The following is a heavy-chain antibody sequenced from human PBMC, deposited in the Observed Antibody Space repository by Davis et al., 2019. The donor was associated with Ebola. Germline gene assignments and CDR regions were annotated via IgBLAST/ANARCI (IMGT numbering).Heavy chain of an antibody. CDR2: IYYSGST. V-gene: IGHV4-59*01. D-gene: IGHD6-13*01. CDR1: GGSISSYY. Sequence: SETLSLTCTVSGGSISSYYWSWIRQPPGKGLEWIGYIYYSGSTNYNPSLKSRVTISVDTSKNQFSLKLSSVTAADTAVYYCARDVPQQLVPTGWFDPWGQGTLVTVSS. J-gene: IGHJ5*02. CDR3: ARDVPQQLVPTGWFDP.